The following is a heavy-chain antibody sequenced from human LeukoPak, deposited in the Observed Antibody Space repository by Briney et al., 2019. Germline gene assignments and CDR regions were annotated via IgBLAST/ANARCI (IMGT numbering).Heavy chain of an antibody. CDR1: GGSISSNTYY. Sequence: PSETLSLTCSVSGGSISSNTYYWGWIRQPPGKGLEWIGTIYYSGRTFYTPSLKSRVTISMDTSKNQFSLRLNSVTAADTAVYYCARRWNYGRNYYIDVWGNGATVSVSS. CDR2: IYYSGRT. D-gene: IGHD1-7*01. CDR3: ARRWNYGRNYYIDV. V-gene: IGHV4-39*01. J-gene: IGHJ6*03.